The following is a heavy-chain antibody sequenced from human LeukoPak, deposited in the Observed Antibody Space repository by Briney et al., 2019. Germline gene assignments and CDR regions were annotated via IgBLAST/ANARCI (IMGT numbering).Heavy chain of an antibody. CDR2: INPNSGGT. Sequence: ASVKVSCKASGYTFTGYYMHWVRQAPGQGLEWMGWINPNSGGTNYAQKCQGRVTMTRDTSISTAYMELSRLRSDDTAVYYCASSSDFWSGYCRDYWGQRGLVAVCS. D-gene: IGHD3-3*01. CDR1: GYTFTGYY. CDR3: ASSSDFWSGYCRDY. J-gene: IGHJ4*02. V-gene: IGHV1-2*02.